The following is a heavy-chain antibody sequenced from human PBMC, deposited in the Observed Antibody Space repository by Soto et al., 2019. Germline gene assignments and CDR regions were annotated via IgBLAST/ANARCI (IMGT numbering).Heavy chain of an antibody. J-gene: IGHJ3*01. CDR1: GGSISSSSYY. CDR2: IYYSGST. D-gene: IGHD3-10*01. CDR3: ARVWGGAFDF. Sequence: TLSLTCTVSGGSISSSSYYWGWIRQPPGKGLEWIGSIYYSGSTYYNPSLKSRVTISVDTSKNQFSLKLSSVTAADTAVYYCARVWGGAFDFWGQGTMVTVSS. V-gene: IGHV4-39*01.